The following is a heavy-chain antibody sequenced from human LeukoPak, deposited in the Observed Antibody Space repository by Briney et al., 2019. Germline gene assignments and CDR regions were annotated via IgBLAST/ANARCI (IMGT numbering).Heavy chain of an antibody. CDR2: IKQDGSEK. Sequence: GGSLRLSCAASGLTFSSYWMSWVRQAPGKGLEWVANIKQDGSEKYYVDSVKGRFTISRDNAKNSLYLQMNSLRAEDTTLYYCASGVRIAAAGYWGQGTLVTVSS. CDR1: GLTFSSYW. V-gene: IGHV3-7*01. CDR3: ASGVRIAAAGY. D-gene: IGHD6-13*01. J-gene: IGHJ4*02.